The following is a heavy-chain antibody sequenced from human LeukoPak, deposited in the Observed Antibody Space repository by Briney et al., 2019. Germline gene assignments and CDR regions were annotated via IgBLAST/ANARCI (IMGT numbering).Heavy chain of an antibody. CDR1: VGSITSYY. CDR2: IYYSGST. CDR3: ARGGVNYKIAGP. Sequence: PSETLSLTCTVSVGSITSYYWSWIRQPPGKGVEWIGYIYYSGSTNYNPSLKSRVTISVDTSKNQSSLKLSSVTAADTAVYYCARGGVNYKIAGPWGQGALVTVSS. D-gene: IGHD3-10*01. V-gene: IGHV4-59*01. J-gene: IGHJ5*02.